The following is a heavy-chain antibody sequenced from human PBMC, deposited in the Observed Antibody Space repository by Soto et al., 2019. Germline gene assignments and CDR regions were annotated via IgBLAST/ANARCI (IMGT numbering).Heavy chain of an antibody. V-gene: IGHV4-39*01. Sequence: SETLSLTCTVSGGSISSSSYYWGWIRQPPGKGLEWIGSIYYSGSTYYNPSLKSRVTISVDTSKNQFSLKLSSVTAADTAVYYCARLEYRKLYYSGMDVGGQGTKVTVSS. CDR1: GGSISSSSYY. CDR3: ARLEYRKLYYSGMDV. CDR2: IYYSGST. J-gene: IGHJ6*02. D-gene: IGHD5-18*01.